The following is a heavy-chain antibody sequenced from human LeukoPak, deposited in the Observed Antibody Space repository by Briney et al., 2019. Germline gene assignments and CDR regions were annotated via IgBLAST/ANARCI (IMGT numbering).Heavy chain of an antibody. CDR1: GFAFSSYW. J-gene: IGHJ4*02. D-gene: IGHD1-26*01. CDR3: AKPTTPGVY. Sequence: PGGSLRLSCAASGFAFSSYWMDWVRQAPGKGLEWVANIKQDGSEENYVDSVKGRFTISRDNAKNSLYLQMHSLRGEDTAVYYCAKPTTPGVYWGQGTLVTVSS. V-gene: IGHV3-7*01. CDR2: IKQDGSEE.